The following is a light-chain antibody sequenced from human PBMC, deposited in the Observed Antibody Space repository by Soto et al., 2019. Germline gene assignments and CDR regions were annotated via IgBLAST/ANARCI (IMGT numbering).Light chain of an antibody. V-gene: IGKV3-15*01. Sequence: EIVMTQSPATLSVSPGDRATLSCRASQSVFSSLAWYQQKPGQAPRLLIYGAATRATGIPVRFSGSGSGTEFTLTISSLQSEDFAVYYCQQYHNWPAFGQGTKVEIK. CDR2: GAA. J-gene: IGKJ1*01. CDR1: QSVFSS. CDR3: QQYHNWPA.